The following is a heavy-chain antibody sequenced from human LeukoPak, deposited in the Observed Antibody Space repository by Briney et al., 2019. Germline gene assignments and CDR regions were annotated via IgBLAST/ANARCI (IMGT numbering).Heavy chain of an antibody. CDR1: GFTFSSYG. CDR2: IRYDGSNK. V-gene: IGHV3-30*02. D-gene: IGHD3-9*01. Sequence: PGGSLRLSCAASGFTFSSYGMHWVRQAPGKGLEWVAFIRYDGSNKYYADSVKGRFTISRDNSKNTLYLQMNSLRAEDTAVYYCATRRAYDILTGDYWGQGTLVTVSS. CDR3: ATRRAYDILTGDY. J-gene: IGHJ4*02.